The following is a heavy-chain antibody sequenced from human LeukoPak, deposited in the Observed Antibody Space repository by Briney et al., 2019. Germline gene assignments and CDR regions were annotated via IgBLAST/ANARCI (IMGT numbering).Heavy chain of an antibody. D-gene: IGHD6-6*01. J-gene: IGHJ4*02. CDR2: TNHSGST. V-gene: IGHV4-34*01. CDR3: ARSPWYSSSSYYFDY. CDR1: GGSFSGYY. Sequence: MASETLSLTCAVYGGSFSGYYWSWIRQPPGKGLEWIGETNHSGSTNYNPSLKSRVTISVDTSKNQFSLKLSSVTAADTAVYYCARSPWYSSSSYYFDYWGQGTLVTVSS.